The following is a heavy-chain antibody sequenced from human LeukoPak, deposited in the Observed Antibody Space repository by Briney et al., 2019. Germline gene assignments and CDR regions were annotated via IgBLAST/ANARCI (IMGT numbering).Heavy chain of an antibody. V-gene: IGHV3-7*01. J-gene: IGHJ5*02. CDR2: IKQDGSEK. CDR3: ARDGDYYDSSGYDP. Sequence: GGSLRLSCAASGFTFSRYWMRWVRQAPGKGLEWVANIKQDGSEKYYVDSVKGRFTISRDNAKNSLYLQMNSLRAEDTAVYYFARDGDYYDSSGYDPWGQGTLVTVSS. D-gene: IGHD3-22*01. CDR1: GFTFSRYW.